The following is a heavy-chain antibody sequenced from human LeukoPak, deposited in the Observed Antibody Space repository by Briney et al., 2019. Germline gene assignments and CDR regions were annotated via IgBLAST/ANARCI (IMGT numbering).Heavy chain of an antibody. CDR2: IYYSGST. D-gene: IGHD4-23*01. Sequence: SETLSLTCTVSGGSISSYYWSWIRQPPGKGLEWIGYIYYSGSTNYNPSLKSRVTISVDTSKNQFSLKLSSVTAADTAVYYCARLCYGRNSDFDYWGEGTLVTVSS. J-gene: IGHJ4*02. V-gene: IGHV4-59*12. CDR1: GGSISSYY. CDR3: ARLCYGRNSDFDY.